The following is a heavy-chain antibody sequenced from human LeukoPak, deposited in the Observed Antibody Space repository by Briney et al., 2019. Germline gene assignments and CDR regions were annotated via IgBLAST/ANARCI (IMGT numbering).Heavy chain of an antibody. CDR3: ARVNYCSSTSCYGPRYDWFDP. CDR2: IYYSGST. D-gene: IGHD2-2*01. Sequence: SETLSLTCTVSGGSISSSSYYWSWIRQPPGKGLEWIGYIYYSGSTNYNPSLKSRVTISVDTSKNQFSLKLSSVTAADTAVYYCARVNYCSSTSCYGPRYDWFDPWGQGTLVTVSS. J-gene: IGHJ5*02. V-gene: IGHV4-61*01. CDR1: GGSISSSSYY.